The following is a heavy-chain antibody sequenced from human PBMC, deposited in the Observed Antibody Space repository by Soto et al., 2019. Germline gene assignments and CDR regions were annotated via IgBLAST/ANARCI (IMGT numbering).Heavy chain of an antibody. V-gene: IGHV3-30*18. Sequence: QSGGSLRLSCAASGFTFSSYGMHWVRQAPGKGLEWVAVISYDGSNKYYADSVKGRFTISRDNSKNTLYLQMNSLRAEDTAVYYCAKSRPDTAMVTDYWGQGTLVTVSS. D-gene: IGHD5-18*01. CDR3: AKSRPDTAMVTDY. J-gene: IGHJ4*02. CDR2: ISYDGSNK. CDR1: GFTFSSYG.